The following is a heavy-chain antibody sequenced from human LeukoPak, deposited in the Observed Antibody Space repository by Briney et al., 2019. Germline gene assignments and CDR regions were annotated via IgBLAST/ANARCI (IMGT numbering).Heavy chain of an antibody. CDR3: ARQSPSQGTDY. CDR1: GFTFSSYG. V-gene: IGHV3-23*01. Sequence: GGSLRLSCTASGFTFSSYGMSWVRRAPGKGLERVSAISGGGTYYADSVKGRFTTSRDNSKNTLYLQMNSLRVEDTAVYYCARQSPSQGTDYWGQGTLVTVSS. CDR2: ISGGGT. J-gene: IGHJ4*02.